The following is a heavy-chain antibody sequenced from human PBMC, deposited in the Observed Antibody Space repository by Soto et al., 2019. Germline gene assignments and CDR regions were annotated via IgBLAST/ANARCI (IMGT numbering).Heavy chain of an antibody. CDR1: GYTFTSYD. J-gene: IGHJ4*02. Sequence: QVQLVQSGAEVKKPGASVKVSCKASGYTFTSYDINWVLQATGQGLEWMGWMNPNSGNTGYARRFQGRVTMTRNTSISTAYMELSSLRSEDTAVYYCARERSSGWDVDYWGQGTLVTVSS. CDR2: MNPNSGNT. V-gene: IGHV1-8*01. D-gene: IGHD6-19*01. CDR3: ARERSSGWDVDY.